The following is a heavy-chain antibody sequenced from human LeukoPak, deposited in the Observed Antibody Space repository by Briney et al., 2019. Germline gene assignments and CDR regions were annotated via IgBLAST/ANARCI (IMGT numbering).Heavy chain of an antibody. Sequence: SQTLSLTCVISGDSVSSNGVAWNGVRQSPSRGLVWLGRTYYGSKWSNDYALSVKSRITINPDTSQNQFSLQLNSVTPEDTAVYYCTRGRNSAFDYWGQGTLVTVSS. CDR3: TRGRNSAFDY. D-gene: IGHD1-14*01. CDR2: TYYGSKWSN. V-gene: IGHV6-1*01. J-gene: IGHJ4*02. CDR1: GDSVSSNGVA.